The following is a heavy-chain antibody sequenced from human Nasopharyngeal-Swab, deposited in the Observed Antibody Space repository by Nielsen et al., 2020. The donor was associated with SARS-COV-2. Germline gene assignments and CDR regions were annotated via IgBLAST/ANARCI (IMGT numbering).Heavy chain of an antibody. Sequence: SETLSLTCAVYGGSFSGYYWSWIRQPPGKGLEWIGEINHSGSTNYNPSLKSRVTISVDTSKNQFSLKLSSVTAADTAVYYCASTHVVGSVPAAIDYWGQGTLVTVSS. J-gene: IGHJ4*02. D-gene: IGHD2-2*02. V-gene: IGHV4-34*01. CDR2: INHSGST. CDR1: GGSFSGYY. CDR3: ASTHVVGSVPAAIDY.